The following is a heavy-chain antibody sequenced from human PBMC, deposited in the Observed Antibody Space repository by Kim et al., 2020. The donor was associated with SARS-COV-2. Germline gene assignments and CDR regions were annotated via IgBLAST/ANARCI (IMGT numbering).Heavy chain of an antibody. D-gene: IGHD3-16*01. Sequence: ASVKVSCKASGYTFTSYYMHWVRQAPGQGLEWMGIINPSGGSTSYAQKFQGRVTMTRDTSTSTVYMELSSLRSEDTAVYYCAREGGPMITFGGVPYYYGMDVWGQGTTVTVSS. J-gene: IGHJ6*01. CDR2: INPSGGST. CDR3: AREGGPMITFGGVPYYYGMDV. CDR1: GYTFTSYY. V-gene: IGHV1-46*01.